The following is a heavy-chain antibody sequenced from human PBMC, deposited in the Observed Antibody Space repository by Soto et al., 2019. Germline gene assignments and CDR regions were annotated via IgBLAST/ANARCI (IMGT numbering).Heavy chain of an antibody. D-gene: IGHD2-8*01. V-gene: IGHV1-3*01. CDR1: GYPLTDYA. J-gene: IGHJ4*02. CDR3: TRDLNGGNPFDY. Sequence: QVQFVQSGAEVKKPGASVRVSCKPSGYPLTDYALHWVRQAAGQRLEWLGWIDPGSGNPTYSQKFQGRITITRDNSASTFYMDLSSRTSEDTAVYFCTRDLNGGNPFDYWGQGTLVTFSS. CDR2: IDPGSGNP.